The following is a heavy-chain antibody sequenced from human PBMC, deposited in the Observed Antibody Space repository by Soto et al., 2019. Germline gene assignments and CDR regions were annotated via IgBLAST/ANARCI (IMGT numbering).Heavy chain of an antibody. J-gene: IGHJ6*02. CDR2: ISYDGSNK. Sequence: TGGSLRLSCAASGFTFSSYAMHWVRQAPGKGLEWVAVISYDGSNKYYADSVKGRFTISRDNSKNTLYLQMNSLRAEDTAVYYCARDQVVPAAWRDYYYYYGMDVWGQGTTVTVSS. CDR3: ARDQVVPAAWRDYYYYYGMDV. V-gene: IGHV3-30-3*01. D-gene: IGHD2-2*01. CDR1: GFTFSSYA.